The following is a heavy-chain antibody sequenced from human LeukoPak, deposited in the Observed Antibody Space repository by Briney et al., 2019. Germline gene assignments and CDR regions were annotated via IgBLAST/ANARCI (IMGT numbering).Heavy chain of an antibody. CDR3: ARNKGVRGELDP. CDR2: SGASSSGYTK. D-gene: IGHD3-10*01. CDR1: GLTFSTYG. V-gene: IGHV3-48*04. Sequence: QPGGSLRLSCAASGLTFSTYGMHWIRQTPGKGLECLEHSGASSSGYTKDYADSVRGRFTISRDNAKNSLYLQMDSLRAEDTAVYYCARNKGVRGELDPWGQGTLVTVSS. J-gene: IGHJ5*02.